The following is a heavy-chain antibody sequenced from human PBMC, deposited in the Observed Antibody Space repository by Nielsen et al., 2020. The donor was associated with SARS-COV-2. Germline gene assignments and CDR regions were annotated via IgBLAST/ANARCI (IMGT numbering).Heavy chain of an antibody. V-gene: IGHV3-9*01. CDR2: ISWNSGSI. Sequence: SLKISCAASGFTFDDYAMHWVRQAPGKGLEWVSGISWNSGSIGYADSVKGRFTISRDNAKNSLYLQMNSLRAEDTALYYCAKSAFYDLDAFDIWGQGTMVTVSS. CDR3: AKSAFYDLDAFDI. J-gene: IGHJ3*02. CDR1: GFTFDDYA. D-gene: IGHD3-3*01.